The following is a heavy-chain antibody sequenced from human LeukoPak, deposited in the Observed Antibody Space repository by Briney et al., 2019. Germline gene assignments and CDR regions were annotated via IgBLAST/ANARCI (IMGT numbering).Heavy chain of an antibody. CDR1: GFIFRSYA. V-gene: IGHV3-23*01. D-gene: IGHD3-22*01. CDR3: AKDQRITMIVVEVDAFDI. Sequence: GSLRLSCAASGFIFRSYAMHWVRQAPGKGLEWVSAISSSGGSTYYADSVKGRFTISRDNSKNTLYLQMNSLRAEDTAVYYCAKDQRITMIVVEVDAFDIWGQGTMVTVSS. J-gene: IGHJ3*02. CDR2: ISSSGGST.